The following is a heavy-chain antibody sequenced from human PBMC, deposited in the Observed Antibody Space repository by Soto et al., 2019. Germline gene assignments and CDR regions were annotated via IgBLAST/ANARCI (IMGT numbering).Heavy chain of an antibody. D-gene: IGHD6-13*01. J-gene: IGHJ5*02. CDR1: GYTFTSYG. CDR2: ISAYNGNT. V-gene: IGHV1-18*01. CDR3: ARSLNGYSSNWYEDWFDP. Sequence: ASVKVSYKASGYTFTSYGISWVRQAPGQGLEWMGWISAYNGNTNYAQKLQGRVTMTTDTSTSTAYMELRSLRSDDTAVYFCARSLNGYSSNWYEDWFDPWGQGTLVTVSS.